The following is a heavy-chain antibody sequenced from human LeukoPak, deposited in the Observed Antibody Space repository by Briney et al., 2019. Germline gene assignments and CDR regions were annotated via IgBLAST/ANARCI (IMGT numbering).Heavy chain of an antibody. J-gene: IGHJ4*02. V-gene: IGHV3-48*03. CDR1: GFTFSMYW. CDR3: ARQNGGFDY. CDR2: IGYSGSTI. Sequence: GGSLRLSCTDSGFTFSMYWMSWVRQAPGKGLEWVSYIGYSGSTIYYADSVKGRFTISRDTARNSLSLQMNSLRAEDTAVYYCARQNGGFDYWGQGTLVIVSS. D-gene: IGHD3-16*01.